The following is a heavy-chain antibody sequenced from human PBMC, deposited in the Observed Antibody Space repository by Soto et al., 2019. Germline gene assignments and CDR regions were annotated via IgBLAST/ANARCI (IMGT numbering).Heavy chain of an antibody. CDR3: ARGEVTTGVF. Sequence: PSETLSLTCAVYGWSVCGYYWSWVRQHPGEGLEWIGEINHSGSITYAPSLKSRVTMSVDTSKNQFSLRLNSVTAADTAVYYCARGEVTTGVFWGQGTQVTVSS. D-gene: IGHD4-17*01. CDR1: GWSVCGYY. CDR2: INHSGSI. V-gene: IGHV4-34*01. J-gene: IGHJ4*02.